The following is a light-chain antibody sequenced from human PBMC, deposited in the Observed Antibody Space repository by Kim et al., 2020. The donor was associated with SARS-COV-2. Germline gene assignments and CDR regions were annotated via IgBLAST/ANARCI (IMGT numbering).Light chain of an antibody. J-gene: IGLJ2*01. V-gene: IGLV1-51*01. Sequence: QSVLTQPPSVSAAPGQKVTIPCSGSTSNIGNNFVSWYQQIPRTAPKFVIFDNDKRPSGISDRFSGSKSGTSAALGITGLQPGDEADYFCATWDNSLNSLIFGAGAQLTVL. CDR1: TSNIGNNF. CDR3: ATWDNSLNSLI. CDR2: DND.